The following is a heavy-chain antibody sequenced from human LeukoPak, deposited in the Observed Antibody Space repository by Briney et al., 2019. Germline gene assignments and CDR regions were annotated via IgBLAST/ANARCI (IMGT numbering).Heavy chain of an antibody. J-gene: IGHJ4*02. V-gene: IGHV4-39*01. Sequence: PSETLSLTCTVSGGSISSSSYYWGWIRQPPGTGLEWIGSIYYSGSTYYNPSLKSRVTISVDTSKNQFSLKLSSVTAADTAVYYCARQGYDFWSGYYTAKFDYWGQGTLVTVSS. CDR2: IYYSGST. CDR3: ARQGYDFWSGYYTAKFDY. CDR1: GGSISSSSYY. D-gene: IGHD3-3*01.